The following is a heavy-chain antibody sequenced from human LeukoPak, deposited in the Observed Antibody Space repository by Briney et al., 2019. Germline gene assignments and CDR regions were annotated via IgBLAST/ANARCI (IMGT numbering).Heavy chain of an antibody. CDR1: GYTFTSYA. V-gene: IGHV1-3*01. Sequence: ASVKVSCKASGYTFTSYAMHWVRQAPGQRLEWMGWINAGNGNTKYSQKFQGRVTITRDTSASTAYMELSSLRSEDTAVYYCASSQGYSSGWYSLSLGMDVWGQGTTVTVPS. D-gene: IGHD6-19*01. CDR2: INAGNGNT. CDR3: ASSQGYSSGWYSLSLGMDV. J-gene: IGHJ6*02.